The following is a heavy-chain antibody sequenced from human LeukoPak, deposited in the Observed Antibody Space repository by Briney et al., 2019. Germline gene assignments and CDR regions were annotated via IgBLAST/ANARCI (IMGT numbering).Heavy chain of an antibody. D-gene: IGHD6-13*01. J-gene: IGHJ4*02. CDR1: GYTFTSYA. V-gene: IGHV7-4-1*02. CDR2: INTNTGNP. CDR3: AKSGGSSWYQEGVRPFDY. Sequence: ASVKVSCKASGYTFTSYAMNWVRQAPGQGLEWMGWINTNTGNPTYAQGFTGRFVFSLDTSVSTAYLQISSLKAEDTAVYYCAKSGGSSWYQEGVRPFDYWGQGTLVTVSS.